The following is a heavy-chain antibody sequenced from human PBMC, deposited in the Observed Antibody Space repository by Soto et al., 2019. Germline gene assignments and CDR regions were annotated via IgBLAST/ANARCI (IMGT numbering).Heavy chain of an antibody. V-gene: IGHV4-34*01. J-gene: IGHJ4*02. CDR1: GGSFSGYY. D-gene: IGHD6-6*01. CDR3: ARGLEYSSSRVFYFDY. CDR2: INHSGST. Sequence: SETLSLTCAVYGGSFSGYYWSWIRQPPGKGLEWIGEINHSGSTNYNPSLKSRVTISVDTSKNQFSLKLSSVTAADTAVYYCARGLEYSSSRVFYFDYWGQGTLVTVSS.